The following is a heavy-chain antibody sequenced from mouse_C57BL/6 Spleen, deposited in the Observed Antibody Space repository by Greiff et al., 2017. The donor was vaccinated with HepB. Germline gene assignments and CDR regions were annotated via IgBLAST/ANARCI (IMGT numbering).Heavy chain of an antibody. D-gene: IGHD2-1*01. Sequence: EVKLEESGPGLAKPSQTLSLTCSVPGYSITSDYWNWIRKFPGNKLEYMGYISYSGSTYYNPSLKSRISITRDTSKNQYYLQLNSVTTEDTATYYCARGGYYGNYSWYFDVWGTGTTVTVSS. CDR2: ISYSGST. J-gene: IGHJ1*03. CDR1: GYSITSDY. V-gene: IGHV3-8*01. CDR3: ARGGYYGNYSWYFDV.